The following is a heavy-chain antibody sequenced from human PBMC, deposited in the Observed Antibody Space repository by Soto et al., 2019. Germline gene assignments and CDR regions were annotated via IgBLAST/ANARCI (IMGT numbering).Heavy chain of an antibody. CDR1: GFTVSRNY. D-gene: IGHD5-12*01. J-gene: IGHJ4*02. CDR2: IYSGGST. Sequence: EVQLVESGGGLVQPGGSLRLSCAASGFTVSRNYLSWVRQAPGKGLEWVSVIYSGGSTYYADSVKGRFTISRDNSKNTLYLQMNSLRAEDTAVYYCARAPESGYDTLGVFDYWGQGTLVTVSS. V-gene: IGHV3-66*01. CDR3: ARAPESGYDTLGVFDY.